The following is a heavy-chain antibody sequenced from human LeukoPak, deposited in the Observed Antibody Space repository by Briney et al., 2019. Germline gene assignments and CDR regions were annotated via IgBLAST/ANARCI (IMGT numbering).Heavy chain of an antibody. D-gene: IGHD2-21*01. J-gene: IGHJ4*02. CDR3: ARDLFY. CDR2: IYYSGST. Sequence: PSETLSLTCTVYGGSISSYYWSWIRQPPGKGLEWIGYIYYSGSTNYNPSLKSRVTISVDTSKNQFSLKLSSVTAADTAVYYCARDLFYWGQGTLVTVSS. V-gene: IGHV4-59*01. CDR1: GGSISSYY.